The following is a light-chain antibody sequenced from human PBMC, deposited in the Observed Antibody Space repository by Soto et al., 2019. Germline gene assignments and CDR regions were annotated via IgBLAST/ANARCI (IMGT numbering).Light chain of an antibody. CDR3: QQSYRTPFA. CDR1: QNIYNY. J-gene: IGKJ3*01. CDR2: GAS. V-gene: IGKV1-39*01. Sequence: DIQMTQSPTSLSASVGDRVTITCRASQNIYNYLNWYQQKPGKAPKLLIFGASTLQSGVPSRFSGSESGTDFTLTISSLQREDFASYYCQQSYRTPFAFGPGTKVDIK.